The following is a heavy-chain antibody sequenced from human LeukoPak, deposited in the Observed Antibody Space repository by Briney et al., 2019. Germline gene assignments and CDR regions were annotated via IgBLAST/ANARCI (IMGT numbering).Heavy chain of an antibody. CDR2: VSGSGRSR. CDR1: GFTFSDYA. J-gene: IGHJ4*02. CDR3: AKDRGLRGSYRLFEY. D-gene: IGHD1-26*01. V-gene: IGHV3-23*01. Sequence: GGSLRLSCPASGFTFSDYAMRWVRQVSGKRPEWVATVSGSGRSRYYTDYVKGRFTVSRDNSKNTVYLELKSLRAEDTAVFYCAKDRGLRGSYRLFEYWGQGTLVAVSS.